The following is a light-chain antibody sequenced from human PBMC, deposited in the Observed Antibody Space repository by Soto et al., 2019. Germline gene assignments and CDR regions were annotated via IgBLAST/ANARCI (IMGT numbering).Light chain of an antibody. CDR3: QQYHRYST. CDR2: DVS. CDR1: QSINNF. Sequence: IQMTQSPSTLSASVGDRVTITCRASQSINNFLAWYQQKPGKAPKLLIYDVSTLDSGVPSRFSGSASGTEFTLTISSLESDDFATYYCQQYHRYSTFGQGTKVDIK. J-gene: IGKJ1*01. V-gene: IGKV1-5*01.